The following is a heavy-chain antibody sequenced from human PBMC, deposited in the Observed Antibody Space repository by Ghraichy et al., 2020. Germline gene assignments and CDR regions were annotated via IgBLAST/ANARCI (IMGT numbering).Heavy chain of an antibody. CDR3: ARHRLASTGFWSGYRDYFDY. V-gene: IGHV4-59*08. J-gene: IGHJ4*02. CDR1: GGSISSYY. CDR2: IYYSGST. Sequence: NLSLTCTVSGGSISSYYWSWIRQPPGKGLEWIGYIYYSGSTNYNPSLKSRVTISVDTSKNQFSLKLSSVTAADTAVYYCARHRLASTGFWSGYRDYFDYWGQGTLVTVSS. D-gene: IGHD3-3*01.